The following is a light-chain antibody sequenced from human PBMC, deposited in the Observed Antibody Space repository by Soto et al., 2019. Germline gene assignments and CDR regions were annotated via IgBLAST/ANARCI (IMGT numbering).Light chain of an antibody. CDR3: PHYGWPTIT. CDR2: GXS. Sequence: PSPDSLSLSRGGRATLSCTASQSVSSSLAWCQQRPGKSPRXPXSGXSMRASGVPVRFIGSGSGTDFTLPITRLEPEDFALYYCPHYGWPTITFGLRTRLEIK. J-gene: IGKJ5*01. CDR1: QSVSSS. V-gene: IGKV3-20*01.